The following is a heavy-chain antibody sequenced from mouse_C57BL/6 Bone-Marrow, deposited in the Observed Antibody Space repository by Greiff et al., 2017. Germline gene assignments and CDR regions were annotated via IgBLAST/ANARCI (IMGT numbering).Heavy chain of an antibody. D-gene: IGHD1-1*01. J-gene: IGHJ4*01. CDR1: GYTFTSYW. V-gene: IGHV1-50*01. CDR2: IDPSDSYT. Sequence: VQLQQPGAELVKPGASVKLSCKASGYTFTSYWMQWVKQRPGQGLEWIGEIDPSDSYTNYNQKFKGKATLTVDTSSSTAYMQLSSLTSGDSAVYYCARSFITTVVATDAMDYWGQGTSVTVSS. CDR3: ARSFITTVVATDAMDY.